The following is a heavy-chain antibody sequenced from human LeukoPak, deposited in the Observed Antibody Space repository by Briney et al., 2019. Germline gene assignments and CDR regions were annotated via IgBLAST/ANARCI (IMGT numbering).Heavy chain of an antibody. V-gene: IGHV5-51*01. D-gene: IGHD2-15*01. Sequence: GESLKISCKASGYSFTTFWIAWVRQMPGKGLEWMGIIYPGDSDTRYSPSFQGHVTISADTSISTAYLQWSSLKASDTAMYYCARPVRYCSGGSCYSYYYFDYWGQGTLVTVSS. CDR1: GYSFTTFW. J-gene: IGHJ4*02. CDR3: ARPVRYCSGGSCYSYYYFDY. CDR2: IYPGDSDT.